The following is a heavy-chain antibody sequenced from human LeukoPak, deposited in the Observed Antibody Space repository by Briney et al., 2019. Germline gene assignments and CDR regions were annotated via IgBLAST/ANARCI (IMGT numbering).Heavy chain of an antibody. D-gene: IGHD2-15*01. CDR2: MNPNGGNR. CDR3: ARGAPGSYCSGGSCPYFDY. V-gene: IGHV1-8*01. CDR1: GYTFTIYG. Sequence: ASVKVSGKASGYTFTIYGINWVPRATEQGREGMGWMNPNGGNRGYAQKLQGRIAMSRNTSISTAYMELSGRRSEDTAVYYCARGAPGSYCSGGSCPYFDYWGQGTLVTVSS. J-gene: IGHJ4*02.